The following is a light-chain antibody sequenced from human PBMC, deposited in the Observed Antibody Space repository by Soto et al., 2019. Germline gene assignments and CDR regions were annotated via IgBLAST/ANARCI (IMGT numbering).Light chain of an antibody. J-gene: IGLJ3*02. CDR3: SSYTRSSIWV. CDR1: TSDVGGHNF. V-gene: IGLV2-14*01. CDR2: AVD. Sequence: QSGLTQPASVSGSPGESITISCSGTTSDVGGHNFVSWFQQHPGKAPKMMIYAVDQRPSGVSIRFSGSKSGNTASLTISGLQTEDEADYYCSSYTRSSIWVFGGGTKLTVL.